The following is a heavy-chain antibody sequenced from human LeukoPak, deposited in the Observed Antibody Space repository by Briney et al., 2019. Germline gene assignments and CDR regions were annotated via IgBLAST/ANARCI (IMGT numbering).Heavy chain of an antibody. D-gene: IGHD1-26*01. Sequence: QAGGSLRLSCAASGFTFSSYAMSWVRQAPGKGLEWVSAISGSGGSTYYADSVKGRFTISRDNSKNTLYLQMNSLRAEDTAVYYCAKAVPEGSPDYYYYYMDVWGKGTTVTVSS. CDR3: AKAVPEGSPDYYYYYMDV. CDR2: ISGSGGST. J-gene: IGHJ6*03. CDR1: GFTFSSYA. V-gene: IGHV3-23*01.